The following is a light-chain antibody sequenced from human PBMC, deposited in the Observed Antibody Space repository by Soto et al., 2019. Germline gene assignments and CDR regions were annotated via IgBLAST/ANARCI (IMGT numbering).Light chain of an antibody. Sequence: EIVLTQSPATLSLSPGERATLSSRASRSINEYLAWYQQKPGQAPRLLIYDASNRATGVPARFSGSGSGTDFTLTISSLEPDDFAVYDCQERSDWLWAFGQGTKVEI. CDR1: RSINEY. V-gene: IGKV3-11*01. CDR2: DAS. J-gene: IGKJ1*01. CDR3: QERSDWLWA.